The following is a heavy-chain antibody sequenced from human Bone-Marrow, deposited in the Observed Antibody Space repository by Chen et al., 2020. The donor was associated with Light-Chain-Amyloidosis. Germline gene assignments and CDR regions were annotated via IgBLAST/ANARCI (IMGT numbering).Heavy chain of an antibody. CDR2: IWYDGSNK. V-gene: IGHV3-33*01. J-gene: IGHJ1*01. CDR1: GFTFSSYG. CDR3: AREAAAAGTAEYFQH. D-gene: IGHD6-13*01. Sequence: VQLVESGGGVVQPGRSLRLSCAASGFTFSSYGMPWVRQAPGKGLEWVAVIWYDGSNKYYADSVKGRFTISRDNSKNTLYLQMNSLRAEDTAVYYCAREAAAAGTAEYFQHWGQGTLVTVSS.